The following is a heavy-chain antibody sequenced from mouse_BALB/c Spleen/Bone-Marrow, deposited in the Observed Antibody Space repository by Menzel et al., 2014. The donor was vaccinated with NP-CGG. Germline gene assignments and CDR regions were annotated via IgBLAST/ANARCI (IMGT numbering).Heavy chain of an antibody. Sequence: EVQLVESGGDLVKPGGSLKLSCVASGFTFSSYGMSWVRPTPDKRLEWVAAISSGGSSTYYPASVKGRFTISRDNAKSTLYLQMSSLNSEDTAMYYCTRRPLQANSYFDCWGQGTTLTVSS. CDR3: TRRPLQANSYFDC. J-gene: IGHJ2*01. CDR2: ISSGGSST. V-gene: IGHV5-6*01. D-gene: IGHD3-2*02. CDR1: GFTFSSYG.